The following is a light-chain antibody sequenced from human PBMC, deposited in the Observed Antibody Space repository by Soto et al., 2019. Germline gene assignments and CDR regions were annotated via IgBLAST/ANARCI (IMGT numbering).Light chain of an antibody. J-gene: IGKJ3*01. V-gene: IGKV3-20*01. CDR1: QSVSSTY. CDR3: QQYGSIPFT. CDR2: GAS. Sequence: EIVLTQSPGTLSLSPGERATLSCRASQSVSSTYFGWYQQKPGQAPRLLISGASSRATGIPDRFSGSGSGTDFTLTISRLEPEDFAVYYCQQYGSIPFTFGPGTKVDI.